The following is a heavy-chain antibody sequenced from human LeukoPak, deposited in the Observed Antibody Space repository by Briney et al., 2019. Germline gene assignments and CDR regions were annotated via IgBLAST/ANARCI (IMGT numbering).Heavy chain of an antibody. J-gene: IGHJ4*02. Sequence: GGSLRLSCVPSGFTFSNYDMHWVRQAPGKGLEWVAFIRRDGSNRFYADSVKGRFTISRDNSRNTLYLQMNSLRAEDTAVYYCARYSSGWYPFDYWGQGTLVTVSS. V-gene: IGHV3-30*02. D-gene: IGHD6-19*01. CDR1: GFTFSNYD. CDR2: IRRDGSNR. CDR3: ARYSSGWYPFDY.